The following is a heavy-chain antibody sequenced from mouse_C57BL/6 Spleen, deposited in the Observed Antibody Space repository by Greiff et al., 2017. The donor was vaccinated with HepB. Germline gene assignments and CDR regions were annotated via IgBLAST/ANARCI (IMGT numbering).Heavy chain of an antibody. V-gene: IGHV1-15*01. CDR3: TRHSLTTVVAHWYFDV. CDR2: IDPETGGT. Sequence: QVHVKQSGAELVRPGASVTLSCKASGYTFTDYEMHWVKQTPVHGLEWIGAIDPETGGTAYNQKFKGKAILTADKSSSTAYMELRSLTSEDSAVYYCTRHSLTTVVAHWYFDVWGTGTTVTVSS. J-gene: IGHJ1*03. D-gene: IGHD1-1*01. CDR1: GYTFTDYE.